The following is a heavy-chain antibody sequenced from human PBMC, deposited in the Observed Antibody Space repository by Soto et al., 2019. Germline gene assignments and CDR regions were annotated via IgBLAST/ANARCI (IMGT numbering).Heavy chain of an antibody. J-gene: IGHJ6*02. CDR2: IRIGGSYI. V-gene: IGHV3-21*01. Sequence: PGGSLRLSCAASGFTFSRYGMNWVRPAPGKGLEWVGAIRIGGSYIYYADSVKGRFTISRDISKNSLYLQINSLRAEDTAAYYCARDPMYYDFLEVEITHPHYYGMDVCGQGTTRTVSS. D-gene: IGHD3-3*01. CDR1: GFTFSRYG. CDR3: ARDPMYYDFLEVEITHPHYYGMDV.